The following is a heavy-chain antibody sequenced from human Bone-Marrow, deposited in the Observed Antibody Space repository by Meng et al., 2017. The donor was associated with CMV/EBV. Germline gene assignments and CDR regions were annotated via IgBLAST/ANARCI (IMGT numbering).Heavy chain of an antibody. V-gene: IGHV3-7*01. D-gene: IGHD5-12*01. CDR2: IKQDGSEK. J-gene: IGHJ6*02. CDR1: GFTVSSNY. CDR3: ARDIVAGYYYYGMDV. Sequence: GESLKISCAASGFTVSSNYMSWVRQVPGKGLEWVANIKQDGSEKYYVDSVKGRFTISRDNAKNSLFLQINSLRAEDTAVYFCARDIVAGYYYYGMDVWGQGTTVTVSS.